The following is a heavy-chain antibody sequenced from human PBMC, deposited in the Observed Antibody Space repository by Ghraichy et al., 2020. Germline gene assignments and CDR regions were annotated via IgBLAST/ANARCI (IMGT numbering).Heavy chain of an antibody. CDR3: AREPNPLSGSYGYYYYYGMDV. D-gene: IGHD1-26*01. Sequence: GGSLRLSCAASGFTFSSYWMHWVRQAPGKGLVWVSRINRDGSSTSYADSVKGRFTISRDNAKNTLYLQMNSLRAEDTAVYYCAREPNPLSGSYGYYYYYGMDVWGQGTTVTVSS. CDR1: GFTFSSYW. CDR2: INRDGSST. J-gene: IGHJ6*02. V-gene: IGHV3-74*01.